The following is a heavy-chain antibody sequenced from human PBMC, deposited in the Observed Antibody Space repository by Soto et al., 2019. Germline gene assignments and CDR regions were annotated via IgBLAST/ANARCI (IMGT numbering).Heavy chain of an antibody. V-gene: IGHV6-1*01. J-gene: IGHJ6*03. CDR3: AGTSSLQWYYMDV. D-gene: IGHD1-7*01. Sequence: SLTHAITFAISVDNVSRNSAAWNWLRQSPSRGHQWLGWTYCRSRWYKEYAVSVRSRITVNADTSMNPFSLHQNSMTSEDTAVYYCAGTSSLQWYYMDVCDKGTTVTVSS. CDR2: TYCRSRWYK. CDR1: VDNVSRNSAA.